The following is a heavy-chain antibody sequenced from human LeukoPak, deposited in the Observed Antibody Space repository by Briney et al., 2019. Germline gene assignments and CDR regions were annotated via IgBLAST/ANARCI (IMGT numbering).Heavy chain of an antibody. Sequence: GGSLRLSCAVSGFTFNSYSMTWVRQALGKGLEWISYISSSGSTIYYADSVRGRFTISRDNAKNSLSLQMNSLRAEDTAVYYCSRFGANGISSWGQGVLVTVSS. J-gene: IGHJ4*02. CDR3: SRFGANGISS. D-gene: IGHD3-16*01. CDR2: ISSSGSTI. V-gene: IGHV3-48*01. CDR1: GFTFNSYS.